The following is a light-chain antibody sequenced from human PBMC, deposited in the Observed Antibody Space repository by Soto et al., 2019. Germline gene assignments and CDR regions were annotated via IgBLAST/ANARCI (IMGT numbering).Light chain of an antibody. CDR1: SSDVGSYDH. CDR3: ISYTGSSTSYV. V-gene: IGLV2-14*01. CDR2: EVS. J-gene: IGLJ1*01. Sequence: QSALTQPASVSGSPGQSITISCSGTSSDVGSYDHVAWYQQFPGKTPKLMIYEVSNRPSGVSSRFSGSKSGNTASLTISGLQAEDEAEYYCISYTGSSTSYVFGTGTKVTVL.